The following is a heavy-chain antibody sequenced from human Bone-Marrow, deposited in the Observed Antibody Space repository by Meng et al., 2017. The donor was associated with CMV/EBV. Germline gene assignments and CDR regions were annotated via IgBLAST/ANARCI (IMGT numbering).Heavy chain of an antibody. Sequence: GESLKISCVASGFTFSKYWMTWVRQAPGKGLEWVANIKQDGSEKYYVDSVKDRFTVSRDNAKNSLYLQMNSLRVEDTAVYFCTFYGSGISKYDIWDYWGQGTLVTVSS. J-gene: IGHJ4*02. CDR2: IKQDGSEK. V-gene: IGHV3-7*01. CDR3: TFYGSGISKYDIWDY. CDR1: GFTFSKYW. D-gene: IGHD3-10*01.